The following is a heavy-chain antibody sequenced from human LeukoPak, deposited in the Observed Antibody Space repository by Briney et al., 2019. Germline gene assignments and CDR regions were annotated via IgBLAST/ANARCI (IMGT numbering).Heavy chain of an antibody. CDR2: ISYDGSNK. V-gene: IGHV3-30-3*01. CDR1: GFTFSGYP. Sequence: GGSLRLSCAASGFTFSGYPIHWVRQAPGKGLEWVAVISYDGSNKYYADSVKGRFTISRDNSKNTLYLQMNSLRAEDTAVYYCAREESTTVTTFVDYWGQGTLVTVSS. D-gene: IGHD4-17*01. J-gene: IGHJ4*02. CDR3: AREESTTVTTFVDY.